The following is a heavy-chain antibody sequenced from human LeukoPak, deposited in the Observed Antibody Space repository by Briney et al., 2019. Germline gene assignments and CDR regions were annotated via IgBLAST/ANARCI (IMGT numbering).Heavy chain of an antibody. J-gene: IGHJ4*02. V-gene: IGHV3-66*01. Sequence: PGGSQTLSCTPSGYIQCRSYRMCLRQAPGKGLEWVSVIYSGGGSYYADSVKGRFTISRDNSKNTLYIQMNSLRAEDTAVYYCAVASFWCDKCGYNLDYWGQGTLVTVSS. CDR1: GYIQCRSY. CDR2: IYSGGGS. D-gene: IGHD3-3*01. CDR3: AVASFWCDKCGYNLDY.